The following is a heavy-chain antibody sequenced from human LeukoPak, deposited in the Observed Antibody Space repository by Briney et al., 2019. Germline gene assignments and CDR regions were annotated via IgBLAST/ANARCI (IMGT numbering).Heavy chain of an antibody. Sequence: SETLSLTCTVSGGSISSSSYYWGWIRQPPGEGLEWIGSIYYSGSTYYNPSLKSRVTISVDTSKNQFSLKLSSVTAADTAVYYCARECPSDSSSHGYSGTFDYWGQGTLVTVSS. CDR2: IYYSGST. CDR3: ARECPSDSSSHGYSGTFDY. V-gene: IGHV4-39*07. CDR1: GGSISSSSYY. D-gene: IGHD6-13*01. J-gene: IGHJ4*02.